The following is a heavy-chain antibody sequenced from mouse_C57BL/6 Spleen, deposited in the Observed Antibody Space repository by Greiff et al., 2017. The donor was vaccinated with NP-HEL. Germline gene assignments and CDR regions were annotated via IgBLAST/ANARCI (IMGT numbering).Heavy chain of an antibody. CDR2: ISSGGDYI. J-gene: IGHJ4*01. CDR3: TRRGENDGDYYAMDY. D-gene: IGHD2-13*01. V-gene: IGHV5-9-1*02. CDR1: GFTFSSYA. Sequence: EVQGVESGEGLVKPGGSLKLSCAASGFTFSSYAMSWVRQTPEKRLEWVAYISSGGDYIYYADTVKGRFTISRDNARNTLYLQLSSLKSEDTAMYYWTRRGENDGDYYAMDYWGQGTSVTVSS.